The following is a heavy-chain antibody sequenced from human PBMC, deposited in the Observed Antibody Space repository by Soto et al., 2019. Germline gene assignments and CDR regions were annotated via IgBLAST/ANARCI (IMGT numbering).Heavy chain of an antibody. CDR1: GASISKYY. D-gene: IGHD2-21*02. CDR2: IYYIGTT. J-gene: IGHJ4*02. Sequence: SETLSLTCTFSGASISKYYCNWIRQPPGKEPEYIGYIYYIGTTYYNPSPRGLVTISVDTSTKQFSLKLTSVTAADTDFCYCAGDRGGSIEYWGQGIQVTVSS. V-gene: IGHV4-59*01. CDR3: AGDRGGSIEY.